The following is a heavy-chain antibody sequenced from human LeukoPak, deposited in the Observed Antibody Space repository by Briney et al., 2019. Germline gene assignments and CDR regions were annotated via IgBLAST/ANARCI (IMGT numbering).Heavy chain of an antibody. Sequence: LETLSLTCTVSGGSFSSYYWSWIRQPPGKGLEWIGYIYYSGSTNYNPSLKSRVTISVDTSKNQFSLKLSSVTAADTAVYYCASARGYYDILTGYQTNWFDPWDQGTLVTVSS. D-gene: IGHD3-9*01. V-gene: IGHV4-59*01. CDR3: ASARGYYDILTGYQTNWFDP. CDR2: IYYSGST. J-gene: IGHJ5*02. CDR1: GGSFSSYY.